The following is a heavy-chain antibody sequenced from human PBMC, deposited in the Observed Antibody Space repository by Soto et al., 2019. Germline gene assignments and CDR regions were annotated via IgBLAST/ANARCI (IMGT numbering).Heavy chain of an antibody. D-gene: IGHD3-9*01. CDR1: GYTFTSYY. CDR3: ARDDRHYDILTGYPY. CDR2: INPSGGST. Sequence: QVQLVQSGAEVKKPGASVKVSCKASGYTFTSYYMHWVRQAPGQGLEWMGIINPSGGSTSYAQKCQGRVTMTRDTSTSTVYMELSSLRSEDTAVYYCARDDRHYDILTGYPYWGQGTLVTVSS. J-gene: IGHJ4*02. V-gene: IGHV1-46*01.